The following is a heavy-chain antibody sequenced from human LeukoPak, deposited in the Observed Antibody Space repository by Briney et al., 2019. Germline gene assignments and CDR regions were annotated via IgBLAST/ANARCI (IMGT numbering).Heavy chain of an antibody. Sequence: PSETLSVTCTVSGGSISNYYLSWIRQPPGKGLEWIGYISHSGSTNYSPSLKSRVTISLDTSKNQFSLKLSSVTAADTAVYYCAGHHPRNTVDFWGQGTLVTVSS. J-gene: IGHJ4*02. D-gene: IGHD2/OR15-2a*01. CDR1: GGSISNYY. CDR2: ISHSGST. CDR3: AGHHPRNTVDF. V-gene: IGHV4-59*08.